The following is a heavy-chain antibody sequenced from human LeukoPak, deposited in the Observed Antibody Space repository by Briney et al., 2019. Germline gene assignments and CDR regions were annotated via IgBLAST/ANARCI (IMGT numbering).Heavy chain of an antibody. CDR2: IHHSGST. V-gene: IGHV4-38-2*02. D-gene: IGHD6-19*01. Sequence: SETLSLTGTVSGYFISSGYYWGWIRQPPGKGLQWIGSIHHSGSTYYNPSLKSRVTISVDTSKNQFSLKLSSVTAADTAVYYCARTSSSGLVGGYYFDYWGQGTLVTVSS. CDR3: ARTSSSGLVGGYYFDY. J-gene: IGHJ4*02. CDR1: GYFISSGYY.